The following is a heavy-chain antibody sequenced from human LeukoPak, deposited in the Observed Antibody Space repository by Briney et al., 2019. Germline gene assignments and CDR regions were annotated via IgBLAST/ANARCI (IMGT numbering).Heavy chain of an antibody. D-gene: IGHD6-13*01. J-gene: IGHJ3*02. CDR1: GYTFTSYG. V-gene: IGHV1-18*01. Sequence: ASVIRSCTSSGYTFTSYGIGCVRQAPGQGLEWMGWISAYNGNTNYAQKLQGRVTMTTDTSTSTAYMELRSLRSDDTAVYYCARDWGSSWPRDDAFDIWGQGKMVTVSS. CDR2: ISAYNGNT. CDR3: ARDWGSSWPRDDAFDI.